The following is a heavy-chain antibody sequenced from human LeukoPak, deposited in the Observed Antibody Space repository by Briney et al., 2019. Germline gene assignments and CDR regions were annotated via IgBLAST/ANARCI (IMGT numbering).Heavy chain of an antibody. J-gene: IGHJ5*02. Sequence: ASVKVSCKASGYTFTGYYMHWVRQAPGQGLEWMGWINPNSGGTNYAQKFQGRVTMTTDTSTGTAYMELRSLRSDDTAVYYCARDRVVRGAGNNWFDPWGQGTPVTVSS. CDR3: ARDRVVRGAGNNWFDP. D-gene: IGHD2-21*01. CDR1: GYTFTGYY. V-gene: IGHV1-2*02. CDR2: INPNSGGT.